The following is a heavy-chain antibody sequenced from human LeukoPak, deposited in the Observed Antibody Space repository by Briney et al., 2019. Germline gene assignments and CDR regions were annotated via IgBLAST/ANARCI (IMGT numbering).Heavy chain of an antibody. J-gene: IGHJ6*03. V-gene: IGHV1-18*01. Sequence: ASVKVSCKASGYTFTSYGISWVRQAPGQGLEWMGWISAYNGNTNYAQKLQGRVTMTTDTSTSTAYMELRSLRSDDTAVYYCARGGYCSGGSCYSYYYYYYMDVWGKGTTVTISS. CDR3: ARGGYCSGGSCYSYYYYYYMDV. D-gene: IGHD2-15*01. CDR1: GYTFTSYG. CDR2: ISAYNGNT.